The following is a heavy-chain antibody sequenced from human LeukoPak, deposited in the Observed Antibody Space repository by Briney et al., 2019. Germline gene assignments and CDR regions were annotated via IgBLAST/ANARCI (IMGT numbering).Heavy chain of an antibody. J-gene: IGHJ4*02. CDR3: AKVGGSYHFAY. V-gene: IGHV3-23*01. CDR1: GFTFSSSA. D-gene: IGHD1-26*01. Sequence: GGSLRLSCAASGFTFSSSATSWVRQAPGKGLEWVSAISGSGDSTYYADSVKGRFTISRDNSKNTLYLQMNSLRAEDTAVYYCAKVGGSYHFAYWGQGTLVIVSS. CDR2: ISGSGDST.